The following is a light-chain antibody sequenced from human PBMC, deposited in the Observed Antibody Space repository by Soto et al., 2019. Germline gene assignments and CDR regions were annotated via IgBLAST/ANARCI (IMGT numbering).Light chain of an antibody. CDR2: TAS. V-gene: IGKV1-39*01. CDR3: QQSYTTPLT. J-gene: IGKJ4*01. Sequence: EIQMTQSPSSLSASVGDRVTITCRAMQSVVTSLNRYQQKPGEAPKLLISTASSLRSGVPSRFSGSGTGTDFTLTISSLQPEDFATYYCQQSYTTPLTFGGGTKVEIK. CDR1: QSVVTS.